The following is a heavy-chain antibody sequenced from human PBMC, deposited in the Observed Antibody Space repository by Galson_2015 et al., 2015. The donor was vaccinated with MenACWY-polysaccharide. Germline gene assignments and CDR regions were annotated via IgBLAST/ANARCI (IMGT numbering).Heavy chain of an antibody. CDR1: DYSIRSGYF. V-gene: IGHV4-38-2*01. J-gene: IGHJ4*02. CDR3: ARVEKYSGSFYILY. D-gene: IGHD1-26*01. Sequence: SETVSLICAVSDYSIRSGYFWGCILQPPGKGVEWIASIFRSGTTYYNPSLKSRVSISVDTSKNQFSLKLSSGTAADTAVYYCARVEKYSGSFYILYWGQGTLVTVSS. CDR2: IFRSGTT.